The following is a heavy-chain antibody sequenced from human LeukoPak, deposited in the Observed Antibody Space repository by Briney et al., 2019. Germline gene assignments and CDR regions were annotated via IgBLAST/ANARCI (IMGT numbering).Heavy chain of an antibody. D-gene: IGHD1-26*01. CDR1: GFTFSSYA. V-gene: IGHV3-30*04. CDR3: ARGGPNSGSYPGMDY. CDR2: ISYDGSNK. Sequence: GRSLRLSCAASGFTFSSYAMHWVRQAPGKGLEWVAVISYDGSNKYYADSVKGRFTISRDNSKNTLHLQMNSLRAEDTAVCYCARGGPNSGSYPGMDYWGQGTLVTVSS. J-gene: IGHJ4*02.